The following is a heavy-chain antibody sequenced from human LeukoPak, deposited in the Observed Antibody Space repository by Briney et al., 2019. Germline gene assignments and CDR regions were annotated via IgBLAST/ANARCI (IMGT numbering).Heavy chain of an antibody. CDR2: INHSGGT. CDR3: ARGRSGYSSGWPDYYYYYGMDV. J-gene: IGHJ6*02. V-gene: IGHV4-34*01. CDR1: GGSFSGYY. Sequence: SETLSLTCAVYGGSFSGYYWSWIRQPPGKGLEWIGEINHSGGTNHNPSLKSRVTMSVDTSKNQFSLKLSSVTAADTAVYYCARGRSGYSSGWPDYYYYYGMDVWGQGTTVTVSS. D-gene: IGHD6-19*01.